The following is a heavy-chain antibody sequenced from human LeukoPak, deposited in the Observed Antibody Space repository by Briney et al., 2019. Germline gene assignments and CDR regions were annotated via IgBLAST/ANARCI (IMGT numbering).Heavy chain of an antibody. V-gene: IGHV3-7*01. D-gene: IGHD3-16*02. CDR1: GFTFSSYW. Sequence: GGXLRLSCAASGFTFSSYWMSWVSQAPGKGLEWVANIKQDGSEKYYVDSVKGRFTISRDNAKKSLYLQINSLRAEDTAVYYCAREGLGVWGSYRYTATNDFDYWGQGTLVTVSS. CDR3: AREGLGVWGSYRYTATNDFDY. CDR2: IKQDGSEK. J-gene: IGHJ4*02.